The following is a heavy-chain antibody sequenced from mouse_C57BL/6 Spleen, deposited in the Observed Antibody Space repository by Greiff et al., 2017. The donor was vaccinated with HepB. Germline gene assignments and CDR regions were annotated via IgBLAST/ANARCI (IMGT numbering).Heavy chain of an antibody. V-gene: IGHV14-1*01. D-gene: IGHD1-1*01. CDR1: GFNIKDYY. J-gene: IGHJ3*01. CDR2: IDPEDGDT. Sequence: EVQLQQSGAELVRPGASVKLSCTASGFNIKDYYMHWVKQRPEQGLEWIGRIDPEDGDTEYAPKFQGKATMTADPSSNTAYLQLSSLTSEDTAVYYCTTSWYYGSSYVGFAYWGQGTLVTVSA. CDR3: TTSWYYGSSYVGFAY.